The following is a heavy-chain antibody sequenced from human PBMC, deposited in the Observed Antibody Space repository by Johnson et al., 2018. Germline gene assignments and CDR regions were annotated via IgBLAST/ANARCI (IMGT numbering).Heavy chain of an antibody. J-gene: IGHJ3*02. CDR1: GDSITSNTYY. V-gene: IGHV4-39*07. CDR2: IYNSGSH. Sequence: QVQLQESGPGLVKXSETLSLXCTVSGDSITSNTYYWGWLRQPPGKGLAWLGNIYNSGSHFYNPSLKSRVTISVHPSKTQFSLKLTSVTAADTAVYYCAREGGTVDAFHIWGQGTMVTVSS. CDR3: AREGGTVDAFHI. D-gene: IGHD1-1*01.